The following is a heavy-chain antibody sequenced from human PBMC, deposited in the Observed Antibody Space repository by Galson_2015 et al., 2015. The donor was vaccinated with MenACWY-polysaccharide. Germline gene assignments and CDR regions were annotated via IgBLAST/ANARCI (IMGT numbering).Heavy chain of an antibody. J-gene: IGHJ4*02. CDR3: ARDRSTGWYVY. CDR2: IAVSSGFT. V-gene: IGHV1-18*01. CDR1: GYTFSNYG. D-gene: IGHD6-19*01. Sequence: SVKVSCKASGYTFSNYGVSWLRQAPGQGLEWMGWIAVSSGFTNYAQKLQGRVTMTTDTSTSTAYMELRSLRSDDTATYYCARDRSTGWYVYWGQGTLFTVSS.